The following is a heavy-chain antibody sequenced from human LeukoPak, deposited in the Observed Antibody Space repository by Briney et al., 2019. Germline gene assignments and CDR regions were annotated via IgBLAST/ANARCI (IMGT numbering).Heavy chain of an antibody. V-gene: IGHV3-23*01. CDR2: VSGSANST. CDR1: GFTFGTCA. D-gene: IGHD3-3*01. Sequence: QPGGSLRLSCAASGFTFGTCAMSWVRQAPGKGLEWVSAVSGSANSTFYADSVQGRFTTSRDNSKNTLYLQMNSLRAEDTAVYYCAKSNWEWSAFDSWGQGTLVTVSS. CDR3: AKSNWEWSAFDS. J-gene: IGHJ4*02.